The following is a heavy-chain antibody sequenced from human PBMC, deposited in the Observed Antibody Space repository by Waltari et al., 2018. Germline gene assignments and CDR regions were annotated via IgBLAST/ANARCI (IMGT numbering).Heavy chain of an antibody. V-gene: IGHV4-34*01. CDR3: ARGSPNWAPDEWAFDI. D-gene: IGHD7-27*01. CDR2: INHSGST. Sequence: QVQLQQWGAGLLKPSETLSLTCAVYGGSFSGYYWSWIRQPPGKGLEWIGEINHSGSTNYNPSLKSRVTTSVDTSKNQFSLKLSSVTAADTAVYYCARGSPNWAPDEWAFDIWGQGTMVTVSS. J-gene: IGHJ3*02. CDR1: GGSFSGYY.